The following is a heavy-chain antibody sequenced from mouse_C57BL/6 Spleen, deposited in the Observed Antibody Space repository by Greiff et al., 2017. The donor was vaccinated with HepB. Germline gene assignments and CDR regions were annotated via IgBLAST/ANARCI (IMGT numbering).Heavy chain of an antibody. CDR2: IHPNSGST. D-gene: IGHD1-1*01. CDR1: GYTFTSYW. V-gene: IGHV1-64*01. CDR3: ARCPYYYDSSYYAMDY. J-gene: IGHJ4*01. Sequence: QVQLQQPGAELVKPGASVKLSCKASGYTFTSYWMHWVKQRPGQGLEWIGMIHPNSGSTNYNEKFKSKATLTVDKSSSTAYMQLSSLTSEDSAVYYCARCPYYYDSSYYAMDYWGQGTSVTVSS.